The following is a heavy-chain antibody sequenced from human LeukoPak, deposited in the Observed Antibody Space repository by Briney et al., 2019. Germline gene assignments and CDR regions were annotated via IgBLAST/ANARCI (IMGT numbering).Heavy chain of an antibody. V-gene: IGHV4-59*08. CDR1: GGSISSYY. CDR3: ARSLADFDWLLPDAFDI. J-gene: IGHJ3*02. Sequence: PSETLSLTCTVSGGSISSYYWSWIRQPPGKGLEWIGYIYYSGSTNYNPSLKSRVTISVDTSKNQFSLKLSSVTAADTAVYYCARSLADFDWLLPDAFDIWGQGTMVTVSS. D-gene: IGHD3-9*01. CDR2: IYYSGST.